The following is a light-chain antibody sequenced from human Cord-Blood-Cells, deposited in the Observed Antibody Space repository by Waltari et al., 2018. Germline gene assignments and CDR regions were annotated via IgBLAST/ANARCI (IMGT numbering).Light chain of an antibody. CDR1: TMGSKS. Sequence: SHLLTQPPSVSVAPGKTARITCVGNTMGSKSVNWYQQNPGQAPVLVVYDASDRPSGIPERFSGSKSGSTATLTISRVEAGDEADYYCQVWDSSSDHWVFGGGTKLTVL. J-gene: IGLJ3*02. CDR2: DAS. CDR3: QVWDSSSDHWV. V-gene: IGLV3-21*03.